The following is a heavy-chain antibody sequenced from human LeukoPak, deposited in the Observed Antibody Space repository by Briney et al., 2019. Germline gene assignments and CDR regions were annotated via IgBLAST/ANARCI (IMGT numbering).Heavy chain of an antibody. V-gene: IGHV3-30*03. Sequence: GGSLRLSCAASGFTFSSYGMHWVRQAPGQGLEWVAVISYDGSNKYYADSVKGLFTISRDNSKNTLYLQMNSLRAEDTAVYYCARDPYGSGEFDYWGQGTLVTVSS. CDR3: ARDPYGSGEFDY. D-gene: IGHD3-10*01. CDR1: GFTFSSYG. J-gene: IGHJ4*02. CDR2: ISYDGSNK.